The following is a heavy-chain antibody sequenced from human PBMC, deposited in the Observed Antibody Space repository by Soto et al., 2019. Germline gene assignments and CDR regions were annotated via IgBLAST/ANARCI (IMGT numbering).Heavy chain of an antibody. CDR1: GFTVSSNY. V-gene: IGHV3-66*01. Sequence: EVQLVESGGGLVQPGGSLRLSCAASGFTVSSNYMSWVRQAPGKGLEWVSVIYSGGSTYYADSVKGRFTISRDNSKNTLYLQMNSLRAEDTAVYYCARDPGAVAGTRGQGYWGQGTLVTVSS. D-gene: IGHD6-19*01. CDR3: ARDPGAVAGTRGQGY. CDR2: IYSGGST. J-gene: IGHJ4*02.